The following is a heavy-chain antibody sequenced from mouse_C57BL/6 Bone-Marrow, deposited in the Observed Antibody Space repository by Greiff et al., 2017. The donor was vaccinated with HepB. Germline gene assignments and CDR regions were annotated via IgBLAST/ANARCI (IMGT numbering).Heavy chain of an antibody. CDR2: IYPGDGDT. V-gene: IGHV1-82*01. CDR3: AGNYDYDGGYAMDY. Sequence: VKLQESGPELVKPGASVKISCKASGYAFSSSWMNWVKQRPGKGLEWIGRIYPGDGDTNYNGKFKGKATLTADKSSSTAYMQLSSLTSEDSAVYFCAGNYDYDGGYAMDYWGQGTSVTVSS. D-gene: IGHD2-4*01. J-gene: IGHJ4*01. CDR1: GYAFSSSW.